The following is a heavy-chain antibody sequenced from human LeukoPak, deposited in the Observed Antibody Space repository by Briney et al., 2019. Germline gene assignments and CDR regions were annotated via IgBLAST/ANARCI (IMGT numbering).Heavy chain of an antibody. V-gene: IGHV1-18*01. Sequence: ASVKVSCKASGYTFTSYGISWVRQAPGQGLEWMGWINTYNGNTHYAQKLQGRVTMTTDTATSTAYMELRSLRSDDTAAYYCARDAPGLAYYYGLDVWGQGTPVTVSS. CDR3: ARDAPGLAYYYGLDV. J-gene: IGHJ6*02. D-gene: IGHD3-10*01. CDR2: INTYNGNT. CDR1: GYTFTSYG.